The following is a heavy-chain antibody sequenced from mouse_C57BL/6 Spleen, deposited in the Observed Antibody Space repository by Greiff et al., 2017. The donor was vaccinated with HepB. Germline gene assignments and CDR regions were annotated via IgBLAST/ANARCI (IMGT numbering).Heavy chain of an antibody. CDR3: ARGDITTVVAHYAMDY. V-gene: IGHV1-19*01. J-gene: IGHJ4*01. Sequence: EVQLQQSGPVLVKPGASVKMSCKASGYTFTDYYMNWVKQSHGKSLEWIGVINPYNGGTSYNQKFKGKATLTVDKSSSTAYMELNSLTSEDSAVYYCARGDITTVVAHYAMDYWGQGTSVTVSS. CDR2: INPYNGGT. CDR1: GYTFTDYY. D-gene: IGHD1-1*01.